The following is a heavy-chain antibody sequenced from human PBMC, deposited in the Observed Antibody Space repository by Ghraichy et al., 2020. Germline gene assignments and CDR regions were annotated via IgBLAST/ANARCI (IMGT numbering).Heavy chain of an antibody. CDR1: GGSFSGYY. CDR3: ARERGYCSSTSCYHRWYYYGMDV. CDR2: INHSGST. V-gene: IGHV4-34*01. D-gene: IGHD2-2*01. J-gene: IGHJ6*02. Sequence: SETLSLTCAVYGGSFSGYYWSWIRQPPGKGLEWIGEINHSGSTNYNPSLKSRVTISVDTSKNQFSLKLSSVTAADTAVYYCARERGYCSSTSCYHRWYYYGMDVWGQGTTVTVSS.